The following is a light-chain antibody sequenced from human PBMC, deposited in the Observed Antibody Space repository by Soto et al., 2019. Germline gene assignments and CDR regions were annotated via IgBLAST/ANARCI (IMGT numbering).Light chain of an antibody. J-gene: IGLJ2*01. Sequence: NFMLTQPHSVSESPGKTVTISCTRSSGSIASNYVQWYQQRPGSAPTTVIYEDNQRPSGVPDRFSGSIDSSSNSASLTISGLKTEGEAYYYCQSYDSSIHVVFGGGTKLTVL. V-gene: IGLV6-57*04. CDR2: EDN. CDR1: SGSIASNY. CDR3: QSYDSSIHVV.